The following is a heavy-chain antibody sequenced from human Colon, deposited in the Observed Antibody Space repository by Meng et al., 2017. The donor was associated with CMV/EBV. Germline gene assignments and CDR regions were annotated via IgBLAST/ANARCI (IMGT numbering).Heavy chain of an antibody. CDR2: INPNSGET. CDR1: GYIFTVYL. D-gene: IGHD3-22*01. J-gene: IGHJ4*02. CDR3: ARREYLYDNSDPPQDY. Sequence: ASVKVSCKASGYIFTVYLIQWVRQAPGQGLEWVGRINPNSGETHYAQKFQGRVTMTRDTSISTAYMELNRLTSDDTAVYYCARREYLYDNSDPPQDYWGQGTLVTVSS. V-gene: IGHV1-2*02.